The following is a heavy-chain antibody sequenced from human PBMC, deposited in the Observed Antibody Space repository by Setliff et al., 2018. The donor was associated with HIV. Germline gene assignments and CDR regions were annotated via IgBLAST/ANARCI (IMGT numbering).Heavy chain of an antibody. CDR1: GDSINNYY. CDR2: VYSTGST. Sequence: LSLTCTVSGDSINNYYWSWIRQPPGKGLEWIGYVYSTGSTNSKSSLKSRVTISVDTSKNQFSLKLSSVTAADTAVYYCARVATGPESFDIWGQGTMVT. V-gene: IGHV4-59*01. D-gene: IGHD3-9*01. J-gene: IGHJ3*02. CDR3: ARVATGPESFDI.